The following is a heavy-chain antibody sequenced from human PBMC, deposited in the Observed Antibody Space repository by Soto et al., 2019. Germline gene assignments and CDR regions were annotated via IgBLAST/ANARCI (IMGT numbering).Heavy chain of an antibody. V-gene: IGHV1-69*05. Sequence: SVKVSCKASGGTFSSYAISWVRQAPGQGLEWMGGIIPIFGTANYAQKFQGRVTMTRDTSTSTVYMELSSLRSEDTAVYYCARGLTMAGADYYYYYGMDVWGQGTTVTVSS. CDR3: ARGLTMAGADYYYYYGMDV. CDR2: IIPIFGTA. CDR1: GGTFSSYA. J-gene: IGHJ6*02. D-gene: IGHD3-10*02.